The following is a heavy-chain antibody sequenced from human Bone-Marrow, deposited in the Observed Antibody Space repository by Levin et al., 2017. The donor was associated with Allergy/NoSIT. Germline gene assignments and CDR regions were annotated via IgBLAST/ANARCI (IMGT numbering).Heavy chain of an antibody. CDR3: ARGYCSSTSCYLGGWYFDR. V-gene: IGHV1-18*01. Sequence: ASVKVSCKASGYTFTSYGISWVRQAPGQGLEWMGWISAYNGNTNYAQKLQGRVTMTTDTSTSTAYMELRSLRSDDTAVYYCARGYCSSTSCYLGGWYFDRWGRGTLVTVSS. D-gene: IGHD2-2*01. J-gene: IGHJ2*01. CDR2: ISAYNGNT. CDR1: GYTFTSYG.